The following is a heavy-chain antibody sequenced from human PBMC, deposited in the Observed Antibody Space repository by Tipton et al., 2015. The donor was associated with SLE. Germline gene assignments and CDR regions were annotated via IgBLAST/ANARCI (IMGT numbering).Heavy chain of an antibody. D-gene: IGHD3-22*01. V-gene: IGHV4-39*01. J-gene: IGHJ4*02. CDR3: ARHDLFEVVVIDY. CDR2: IYYSGST. CDR1: GGSISSSSYY. Sequence: QLVQSGGGVVRPGGSLRLSCTVSGGSISSSSYYWGWIRQPPGKGLEWIGSIYYSGSTYYNPSLKSRVTISVDTSKNQFSLKLSSVTAADTAVYYCARHDLFEVVVIDYWGQGTLVTVSS.